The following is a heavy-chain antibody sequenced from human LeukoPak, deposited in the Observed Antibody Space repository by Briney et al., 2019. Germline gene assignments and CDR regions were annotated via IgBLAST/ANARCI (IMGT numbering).Heavy chain of an antibody. CDR2: IYHSGTA. J-gene: IGHJ4*02. CDR1: GDSIIMCTFY. CDR3: ARLTLCLARYCDPPAGPRGFDL. Sequence: SETLSLTCTVSGDSIIMCTFYWGWLRPPPGMGLEWIGLIYHSGTAYYNPSHGSRATISVNTSKRQFSLRLTSVAATDTALYYCARLTLCLARYCDPPAGPRGFDLGGQGARVSVS. D-gene: IGHD3-9*01. V-gene: IGHV4-39*01.